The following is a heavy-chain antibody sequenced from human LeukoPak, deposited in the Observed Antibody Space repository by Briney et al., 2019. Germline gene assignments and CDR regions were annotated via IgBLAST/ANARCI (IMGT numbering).Heavy chain of an antibody. V-gene: IGHV3-66*01. CDR3: ARVDYGDYGFDY. CDR1: GFTVSSNY. CDR2: IYSGGST. Sequence: AGSLRLSCAASGFTVSSNYMSWVRQAPGKGLEWVSVIYSGGSTYYADSVKGRFIISRDNSKNTLYLQMNSLRAEDTAVYYCARVDYGDYGFDYWGQGTLVTVSS. J-gene: IGHJ4*02. D-gene: IGHD4-17*01.